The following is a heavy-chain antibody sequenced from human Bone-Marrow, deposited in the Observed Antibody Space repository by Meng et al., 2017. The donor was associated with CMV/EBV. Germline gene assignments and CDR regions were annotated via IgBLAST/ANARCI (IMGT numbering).Heavy chain of an antibody. CDR1: GGSFSGYY. CDR2: INHSGST. V-gene: IGHV4-34*01. J-gene: IGHJ6*02. CDR3: ARAFCSSTSCARGYYYYYGMDV. Sequence: SETLSLTCAVYGGSFSGYYWSWIRQPPGKGLEWIGEINHSGSTNYNPSLKSRVTISVDTSKNQFSLKLSSVTAADTAVYYCARAFCSSTSCARGYYYYYGMDVCGQGTTVTVSS. D-gene: IGHD2-2*01.